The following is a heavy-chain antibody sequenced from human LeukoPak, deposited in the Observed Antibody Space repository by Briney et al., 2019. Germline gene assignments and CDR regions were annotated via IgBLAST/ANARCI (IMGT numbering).Heavy chain of an antibody. CDR3: AKDVSGSIDS. Sequence: GGSLRLSCAASGFTFSDYNMHWVRQVPGKGLEWVSIISGDGGRTSYADSVKGRVTISRDNSKNSLYLQMNSLRTEDTAFYYCAKDVSGSIDSWGQGTLVTVSS. J-gene: IGHJ4*02. D-gene: IGHD5/OR15-5a*01. CDR2: ISGDGGRT. V-gene: IGHV3-43*02. CDR1: GFTFSDYN.